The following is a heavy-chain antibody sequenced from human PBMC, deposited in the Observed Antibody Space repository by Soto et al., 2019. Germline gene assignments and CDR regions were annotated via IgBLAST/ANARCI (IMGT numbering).Heavy chain of an antibody. J-gene: IGHJ4*01. V-gene: IGHV3-21*06. CDR2: IDARSNYI. Sequence: LRLSCEASGFRFNSYSMNWVRQAPQKGLEWVSLIDARSNYIYYADSVKGRFTISRDNARNSLYLQIDSLRVEDTAVYYCVRENEMEGATSAFEYCGQRTPVTVSS. D-gene: IGHD1-26*01. CDR3: VRENEMEGATSAFEY. CDR1: GFRFNSYS.